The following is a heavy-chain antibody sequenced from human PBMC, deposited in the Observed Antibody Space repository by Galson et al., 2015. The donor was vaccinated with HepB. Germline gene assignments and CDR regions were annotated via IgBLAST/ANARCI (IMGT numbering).Heavy chain of an antibody. D-gene: IGHD2-21*02. CDR1: GFTFSDYS. Sequence: SLRLSCAASGFTFSDYSMNWVRQAPGKGLEWLSYISISSSTIYYADSVKGRFTISRDNAKNSLYLQMNSLRDEDTAVYYCARDLDCGGDCYTTSYWYFDVWGRGTLVTVSS. CDR3: ARDLDCGGDCYTTSYWYFDV. V-gene: IGHV3-48*02. CDR2: ISISSSTI. J-gene: IGHJ2*01.